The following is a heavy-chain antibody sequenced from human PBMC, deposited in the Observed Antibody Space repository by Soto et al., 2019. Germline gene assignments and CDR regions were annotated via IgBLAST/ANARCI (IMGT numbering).Heavy chain of an antibody. CDR3: TRAAWFPYLSLY. D-gene: IGHD3-10*01. Sequence: VQLVESGAGLVQPGGSLRLSCAASGFTFSRFELHWVRQAPGKGLEWISYISSSGSTANYASSVEGRLTISRDNANNSVYVQMDSLRAEDTALYSCTRAAWFPYLSLYWGQGALVTVSS. J-gene: IGHJ4*02. CDR2: ISSSGSTA. V-gene: IGHV3-48*03. CDR1: GFTFSRFE.